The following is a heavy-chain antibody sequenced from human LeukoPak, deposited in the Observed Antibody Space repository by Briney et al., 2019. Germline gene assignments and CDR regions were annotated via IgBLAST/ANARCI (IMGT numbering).Heavy chain of an antibody. D-gene: IGHD3-10*01. CDR1: GGSISSGSYY. CDR2: FYTSGST. CDR3: AREGSTMVRGAMDV. J-gene: IGHJ6*03. V-gene: IGHV4-61*02. Sequence: SETLSLTCTVSGGSISSGSYYWSWIRQPAGKGLEWIGRFYTSGSTNYNPSLKSRVTVSVDPSKNQFSLKLSSVTAADTAVYYCAREGSTMVRGAMDVWGKGTTATVSS.